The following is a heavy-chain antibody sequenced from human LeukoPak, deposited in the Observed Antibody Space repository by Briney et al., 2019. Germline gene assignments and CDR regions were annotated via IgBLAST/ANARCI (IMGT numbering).Heavy chain of an antibody. D-gene: IGHD2-21*01. CDR3: ARHIPFDC. V-gene: IGHV3-74*01. Sequence: GGSLRLSCAASGFTFSNYWMHWVRQAPGKGPVWVSRINTDGNITTYADSVKGRFSISRDNAKNSLYLQMDSLRAEDTAVYYCARHIPFDCWGQGTLVTVSS. CDR2: INTDGNIT. CDR1: GFTFSNYW. J-gene: IGHJ4*02.